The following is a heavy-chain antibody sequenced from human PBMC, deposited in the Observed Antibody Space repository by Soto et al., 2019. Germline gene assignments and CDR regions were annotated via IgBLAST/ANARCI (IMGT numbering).Heavy chain of an antibody. CDR1: GFTFSSYA. CDR2: ISYDGSNK. V-gene: IGHV3-30-3*01. J-gene: IGHJ4*02. CDR3: ARAVFRYCSGGSCYSDLGY. Sequence: QVQLVESGGGVVQPGRSQRLSCAASGFTFSSYAMHWVRQAPGKGLEWVAVISYDGSNKYYADSVKGRFTISRDNSKNTLYLQMNSLRAEDTAVYYCARAVFRYCSGGSCYSDLGYWGQGTLVTVSS. D-gene: IGHD2-15*01.